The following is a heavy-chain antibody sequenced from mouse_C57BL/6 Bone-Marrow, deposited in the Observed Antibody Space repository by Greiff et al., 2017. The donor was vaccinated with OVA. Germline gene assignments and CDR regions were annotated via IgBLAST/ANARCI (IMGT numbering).Heavy chain of an antibody. D-gene: IGHD1-1*01. Sequence: VQLKESGAELVRPGASVKLSCTASGFNIKDDYMHWVKQRPEQGLEWIGWIDPENGDTEYASKFQGKATITADTSSNTAYLQLSSLTSEDTAVYYCTTRYYGSSNVWGTGTTVTVSS. CDR3: TTRYYGSSNV. CDR1: GFNIKDDY. CDR2: IDPENGDT. V-gene: IGHV14-4*01. J-gene: IGHJ1*03.